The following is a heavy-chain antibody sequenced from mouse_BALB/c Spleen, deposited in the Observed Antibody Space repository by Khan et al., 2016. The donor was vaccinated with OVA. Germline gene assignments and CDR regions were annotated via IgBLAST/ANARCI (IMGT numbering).Heavy chain of an antibody. Sequence: EVELVESGGGLVQPGGSRKLSCAASGFTFSSFGMHWVRQAPEKGLEWVAYISSGSSNIYYADTVKGRFTISRDNPKNTLFLQMTSLRSEDTAMYFCARIDYAYGDAMAYWGQGTSVTVSS. CDR1: GFTFSSFG. V-gene: IGHV5-17*02. CDR3: ARIDYAYGDAMAY. J-gene: IGHJ4*01. D-gene: IGHD1-1*01. CDR2: ISSGSSNI.